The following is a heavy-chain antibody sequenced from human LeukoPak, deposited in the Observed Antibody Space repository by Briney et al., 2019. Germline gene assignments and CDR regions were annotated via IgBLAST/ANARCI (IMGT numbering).Heavy chain of an antibody. Sequence: SETLSLTCTVSGGSITGYYWSWIRQPPGRGLEWIGYVHFSGTTSFSPSLKSRVTISVDTSKNQFSLRLSSVTAADTAVYYCAREQYLAYDVFGFWGQGTMVTVSS. CDR2: VHFSGTT. CDR1: GGSITGYY. V-gene: IGHV4-59*01. J-gene: IGHJ3*01. D-gene: IGHD4-11*01. CDR3: AREQYLAYDVFGF.